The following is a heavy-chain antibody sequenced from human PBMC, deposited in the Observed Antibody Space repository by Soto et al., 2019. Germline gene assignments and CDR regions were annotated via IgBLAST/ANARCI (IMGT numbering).Heavy chain of an antibody. V-gene: IGHV1-3*01. D-gene: IGHD5-18*01. J-gene: IGHJ4*02. CDR3: ARGPRGYSSWLLPFDY. Sequence: ASVKVSFKASGYTFTSYVMHWVRPAPGQRRALMGWINAGNGKTKYSQKFQGRVTITRDTSASPDYMELNNLRSEDTAVFYSARGPRGYSSWLLPFDYWGQGTLVTVSS. CDR2: INAGNGKT. CDR1: GYTFTSYV.